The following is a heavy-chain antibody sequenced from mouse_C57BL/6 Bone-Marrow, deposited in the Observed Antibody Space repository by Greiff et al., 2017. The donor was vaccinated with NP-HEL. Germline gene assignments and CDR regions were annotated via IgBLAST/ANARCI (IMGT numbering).Heavy chain of an antibody. D-gene: IGHD1-1*01. CDR2: IDPEDGET. CDR1: GFNIKDYY. CDR3: ARDYGSFYYYAMDY. Sequence: EVQLQQSGAELVKPGASVKLSCTASGFNIKDYYMHWVKQRTEQGLEWIGRIDPEDGETQYAPKFRGKATITADTSSNTAYLQLSSLTSEDTAVYYCARDYGSFYYYAMDYWGQGTSVTVSS. V-gene: IGHV14-2*01. J-gene: IGHJ4*01.